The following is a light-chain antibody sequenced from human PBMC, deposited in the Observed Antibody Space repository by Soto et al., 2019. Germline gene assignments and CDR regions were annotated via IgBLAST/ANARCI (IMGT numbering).Light chain of an antibody. V-gene: IGLV2-14*01. CDR1: SSDVGGYNY. CDR2: GVS. J-gene: IGLJ2*01. Sequence: QSALTQPASVSGSPGQSITISCTGTSSDVGGYNYVSWYQQYPGKAPKLMIFGVSDRPSGVSNRFSGSKSGNMASLTISGLQAEDEADYYCSSYKTSSTVVVFGGGTKLTVL. CDR3: SSYKTSSTVVV.